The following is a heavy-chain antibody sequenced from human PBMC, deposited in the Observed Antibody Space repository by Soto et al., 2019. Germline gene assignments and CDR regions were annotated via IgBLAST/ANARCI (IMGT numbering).Heavy chain of an antibody. D-gene: IGHD6-19*01. Sequence: ASVKVSCKASGYTFTNYGITWVRQAPGQGLEWMGGIIPIFGTANYAQKFQGRVTITADESTSTAYMELSSLRSEDTAVYYCARDSYSSGWYSPHPPPFDYWGQGTLVTVSS. J-gene: IGHJ4*02. CDR3: ARDSYSSGWYSPHPPPFDY. CDR2: IIPIFGTA. CDR1: GYTFTNYG. V-gene: IGHV1-69*13.